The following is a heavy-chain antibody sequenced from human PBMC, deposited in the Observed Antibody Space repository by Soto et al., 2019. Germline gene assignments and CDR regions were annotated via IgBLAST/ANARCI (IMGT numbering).Heavy chain of an antibody. Sequence: SETLSLTCTVSGGSISSGDYYWSWIRQPPGKGLEWIGYIYYSGSTYYNPSLKSRVTISVDTSKNQFSLRLTSVTAADTAVYYCARSHRDNWGSPDYFDYWGQGXLVTVSS. CDR3: ARSHRDNWGSPDYFDY. V-gene: IGHV4-30-4*01. CDR2: IYYSGST. J-gene: IGHJ4*02. CDR1: GGSISSGDYY. D-gene: IGHD7-27*01.